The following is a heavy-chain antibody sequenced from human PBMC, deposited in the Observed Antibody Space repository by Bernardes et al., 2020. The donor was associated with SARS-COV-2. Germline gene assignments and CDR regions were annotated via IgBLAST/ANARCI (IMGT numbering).Heavy chain of an antibody. J-gene: IGHJ4*02. CDR1: GYTFITHS. CDR2: LHTGTGNT. CDR3: ARRANDYNNYEVFDY. V-gene: IGHV1-3*04. D-gene: IGHD4-4*01. Sequence: ASVKVSCKASGYTFITHSIHWLRQAPGQRPEWMGWLHTGTGNTRYSQNLQGRVTLTRDTPATTAYMELSSLRSEDTAVYYCARRANDYNNYEVFDYWGQGTLVTVSS.